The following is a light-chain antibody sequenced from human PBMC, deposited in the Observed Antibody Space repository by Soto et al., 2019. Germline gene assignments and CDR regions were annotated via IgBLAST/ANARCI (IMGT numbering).Light chain of an antibody. Sequence: IVLTQSPVTLSLSPGARATLSCRASQNSSSYLIWYQQKPGQAPRLLMYDVSNRATGIPARVSGSGSGTEFTLTISSLEPEELAVYYCRQRSNWPRTVGQGTKVEIK. V-gene: IGKV3-11*01. CDR2: DVS. J-gene: IGKJ1*01. CDR3: RQRSNWPRT. CDR1: QNSSSY.